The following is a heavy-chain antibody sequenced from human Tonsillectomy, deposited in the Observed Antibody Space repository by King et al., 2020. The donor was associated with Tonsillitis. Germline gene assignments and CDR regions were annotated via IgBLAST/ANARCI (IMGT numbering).Heavy chain of an antibody. J-gene: IGHJ4*02. Sequence: VQLVESGGGLVQPGGSLRLSCAASGFTFSDLWMTWVRQAPGKGLEWVANMKHDGGERFYVDSVRGRFTVSRDNAKNSLYLQMNSLRAEDTAVYYCATGGAINGYYVYWGQGTLVTVSS. CDR1: GFTFSDLW. D-gene: IGHD1-26*01. CDR2: MKHDGGER. V-gene: IGHV3-7*04. CDR3: ATGGAINGYYVY.